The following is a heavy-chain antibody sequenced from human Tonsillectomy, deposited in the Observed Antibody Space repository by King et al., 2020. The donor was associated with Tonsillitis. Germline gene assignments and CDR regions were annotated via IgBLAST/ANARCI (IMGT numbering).Heavy chain of an antibody. Sequence: QLVQSGAEVKKPGSSVKVSCKASGGTFSSYAFSWVRQAPGQGLEWMGRIIPILGIANYAQKFQGRVTSSADISTSTAYMDLSSRRSEDTAVYYCAREGTSSSSGGWAHWGQGTLVTVSS. V-gene: IGHV1-69*09. D-gene: IGHD6-6*01. CDR1: GGTFSSYA. J-gene: IGHJ4*02. CDR3: AREGTSSSSGGWAH. CDR2: IIPILGIA.